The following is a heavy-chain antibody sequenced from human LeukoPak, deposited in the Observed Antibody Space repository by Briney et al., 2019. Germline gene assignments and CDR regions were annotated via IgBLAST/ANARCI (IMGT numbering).Heavy chain of an antibody. J-gene: IGHJ6*02. CDR3: VRDRIRASRGYALDV. D-gene: IGHD3-10*01. Sequence: PGGSLRLSCAASGFTFGQYYMTWVRQAPGKGLEWIASSDDSGTFPRYADSVKGRFSVSRDNAKKSVILQMNSLRVEDTAMYYCVRDRIRASRGYALDVWGQGTAVTVSS. CDR2: SDDSGTFP. CDR1: GFTFGQYY. V-gene: IGHV3-11*05.